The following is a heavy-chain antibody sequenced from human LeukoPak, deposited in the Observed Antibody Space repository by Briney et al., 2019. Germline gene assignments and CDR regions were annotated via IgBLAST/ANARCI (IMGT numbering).Heavy chain of an antibody. CDR3: ARDGAATFPDY. CDR2: IYYSGST. J-gene: IGHJ4*02. CDR1: RGSITGYY. D-gene: IGHD1-26*01. V-gene: IGHV4-59*12. Sequence: SETLSLTCTVSRGSITGYYWSWVRQPPGKGLECLGYIYYSGSTNYSPSLKSRVTMSVATSKNQFSLELTSVTAADTAVYYCARDGAATFPDYWGQGTLVTVSS.